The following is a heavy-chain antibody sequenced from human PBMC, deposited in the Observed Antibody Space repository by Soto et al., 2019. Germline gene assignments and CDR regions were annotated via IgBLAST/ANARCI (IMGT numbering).Heavy chain of an antibody. Sequence: QVQLVESGGGVVQPGRSLRLSCAASGFTFSSYGMHWVRQAPGKGLEWVAVIWYDGSNKYYADSVKGRFTISRDNSKNTLYLQMNSLRAEDTAVYYCARDKDYGDYDPLDYWGQGTLVTVSS. J-gene: IGHJ4*02. CDR1: GFTFSSYG. CDR3: ARDKDYGDYDPLDY. CDR2: IWYDGSNK. V-gene: IGHV3-33*01. D-gene: IGHD4-17*01.